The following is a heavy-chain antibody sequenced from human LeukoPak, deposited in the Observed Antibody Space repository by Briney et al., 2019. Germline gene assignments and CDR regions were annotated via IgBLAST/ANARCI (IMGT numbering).Heavy chain of an antibody. Sequence: GGSLRLSCAASEFTFSNYAMHWVRQAPGKGLEWVAVISYDGSNKYYADSVKGRFTISRDNSKNTLYLQMSSLRAEDTAVYYCARVDIAAVSPMDVWGKGTTVTVSS. CDR1: EFTFSNYA. J-gene: IGHJ6*03. V-gene: IGHV3-30*15. D-gene: IGHD6-13*01. CDR3: ARVDIAAVSPMDV. CDR2: ISYDGSNK.